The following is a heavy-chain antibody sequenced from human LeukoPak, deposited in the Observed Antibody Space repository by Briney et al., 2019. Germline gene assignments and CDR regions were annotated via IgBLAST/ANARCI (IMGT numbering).Heavy chain of an antibody. V-gene: IGHV4-59*01. Sequence: SETLSLTCTVSGGSISSYYWSWIRQPPGKGLEWIGYIYYSGSTNYNPSLKSRVTISVDTSKNQFCLKLSSVTAADTAVYYCARSLQGNWFDPWGQGTLVTVSS. CDR3: ARSLQGNWFDP. CDR1: GGSISSYY. D-gene: IGHD4-11*01. CDR2: IYYSGST. J-gene: IGHJ5*02.